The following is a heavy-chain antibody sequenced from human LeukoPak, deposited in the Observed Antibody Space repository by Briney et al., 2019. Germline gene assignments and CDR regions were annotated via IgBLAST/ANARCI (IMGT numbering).Heavy chain of an antibody. V-gene: IGHV3-21*01. J-gene: IGHJ4*02. CDR1: GFTFNTYS. D-gene: IGHD5-12*01. CDR2: IDSSGGYM. CDR3: ARDTVDIVATSAYFEY. Sequence: PGGSLRLSCEASGFTFNTYSMNWARQAPGKGLEWVSSIDSSGGYMFYADSVKGRFTISRDNSKNTLYLQMNSLRAEDTAVYYCARDTVDIVATSAYFEYWGQGTLVTVSS.